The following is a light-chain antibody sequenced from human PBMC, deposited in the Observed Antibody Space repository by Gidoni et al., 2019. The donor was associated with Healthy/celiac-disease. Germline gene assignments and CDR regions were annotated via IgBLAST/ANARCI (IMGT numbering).Light chain of an antibody. Sequence: PAPVSGGPGETATRACMASQSVSSYVAWYQQKPGQAPRLLIYDASNRATGIPARFSGSGSGTDFTLTISSLEPEDLAVYYCQQRSNRLTFGGGTKVEIK. J-gene: IGKJ4*01. CDR3: QQRSNRLT. CDR1: QSVSSY. CDR2: DAS. V-gene: IGKV3-11*01.